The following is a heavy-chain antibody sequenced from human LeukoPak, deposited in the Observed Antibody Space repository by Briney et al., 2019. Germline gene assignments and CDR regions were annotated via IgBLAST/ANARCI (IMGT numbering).Heavy chain of an antibody. V-gene: IGHV4-34*01. J-gene: IGHJ5*02. CDR1: GGSFSGYY. Sequence: SETLSLTCAVYGGSFSGYYWSWIRQPPGKGLEWIGEINHSGSTNYNPSLKSRVAISIDTSKNQFSLSLSSVTAADTAVYYCASTNCSRSSCFGANWFDPWGQGTLVTVSS. D-gene: IGHD2-2*01. CDR2: INHSGST. CDR3: ASTNCSRSSCFGANWFDP.